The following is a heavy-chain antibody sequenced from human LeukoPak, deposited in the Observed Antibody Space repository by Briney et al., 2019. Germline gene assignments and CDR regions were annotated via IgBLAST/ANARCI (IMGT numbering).Heavy chain of an antibody. CDR1: GFTFSTYG. Sequence: PVGSLRLSCAASGFTFSTYGMHWVRQAPGKGVEWGANINEEGSEKYYVDSVEGRFTISRVNAKTSLYLQMNILRDEDTAVYYCARSSAPGSVDYWGQGTLVTVSS. CDR3: ARSSAPGSVDY. CDR2: INEEGSEK. V-gene: IGHV3-7*04. J-gene: IGHJ4*02. D-gene: IGHD3-10*01.